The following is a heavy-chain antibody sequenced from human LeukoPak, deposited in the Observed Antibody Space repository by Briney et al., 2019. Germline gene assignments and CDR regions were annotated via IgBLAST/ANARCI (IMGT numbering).Heavy chain of an antibody. D-gene: IGHD6-13*01. CDR1: GGSISSYY. J-gene: IGHJ5*02. CDR2: IYYSGST. V-gene: IGHV4-59*01. Sequence: SEALSLTCTVSGGSISSYYWSWIRQPPGKGLEWIGYIYYSGSTNYNPSLKSRVTISVDTSKNQFSLKLSSVTAADTAVYYCARDTIAAAGNWFDPWGQGNLVTVSS. CDR3: ARDTIAAAGNWFDP.